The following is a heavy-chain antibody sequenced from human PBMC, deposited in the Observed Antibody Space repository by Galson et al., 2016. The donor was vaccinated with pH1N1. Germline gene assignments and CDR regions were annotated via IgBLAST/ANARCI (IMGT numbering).Heavy chain of an antibody. D-gene: IGHD4/OR15-4a*01. J-gene: IGHJ5*02. Sequence: CAASGFTFSGYWMSWVRQAPGKGLEWVANINQEGREKYYADSVKGRFTISRDNAKNSLYLHMDSLRAEDTAVYYCARVGAYADYHANKWFDPWGQGTLVAVSS. CDR3: ARVGAYADYHANKWFDP. CDR2: INQEGREK. V-gene: IGHV3-7*01. CDR1: GFTFSGYW.